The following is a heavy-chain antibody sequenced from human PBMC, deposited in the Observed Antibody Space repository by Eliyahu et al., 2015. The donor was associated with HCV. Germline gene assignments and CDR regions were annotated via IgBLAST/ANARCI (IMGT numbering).Heavy chain of an antibody. D-gene: IGHD6-6*01. CDR1: GXXVSXXSXX. CDR2: TYYRSKWYN. Sequence: QVQLQQSGPGLVKPSQTLSLTCAIXGXXVSXXSXXWNWIRQSPSRGLEWLGRTYYRSKWYNDYAVSVKSRITINPDTSKNQFSLQLNSVTPEDTAVYYCAREQGSSSPAPPQIDYWGQGTLVTVSS. CDR3: AREQGSSSPAPPQIDY. J-gene: IGHJ4*02. V-gene: IGHV6-1*01.